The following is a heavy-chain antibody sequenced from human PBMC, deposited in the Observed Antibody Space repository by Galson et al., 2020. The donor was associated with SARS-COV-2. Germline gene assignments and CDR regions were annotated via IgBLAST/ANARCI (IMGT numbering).Heavy chain of an antibody. CDR2: ISYDGSNK. V-gene: IGHV3-30-3*01. CDR1: GFTFSSYT. D-gene: IGHD1-26*01. Sequence: GESLKISCAASGFTFSSYTMHWVRQAPGKGLEWVAVISYDGSNKYYADSVKGRFTISRDNSKNTLYLQMNRLRADDTAVFYCATGPTGSYYDYFDYRGQGTLVTVSS. J-gene: IGHJ4*02. CDR3: ATGPTGSYYDYFDY.